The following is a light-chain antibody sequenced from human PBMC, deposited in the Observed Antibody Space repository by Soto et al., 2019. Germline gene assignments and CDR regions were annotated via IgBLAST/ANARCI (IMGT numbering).Light chain of an antibody. CDR2: DVN. V-gene: IGLV2-14*01. CDR3: SSYTSRSYV. CDR1: SSDVGDYKY. J-gene: IGLJ1*01. Sequence: QSALTQPASVSGSPGQSITISCTGTSSDVGDYKYVSWYQQHPGKAPKVMIYDVNYRPSGVSNRFSGSKSGNTASLTISGLQAEDEADYYCSSYTSRSYVFGTGTKLTVL.